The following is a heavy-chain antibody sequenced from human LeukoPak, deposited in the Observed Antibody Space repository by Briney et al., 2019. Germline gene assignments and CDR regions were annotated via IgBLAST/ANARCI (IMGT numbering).Heavy chain of an antibody. CDR1: GFTFDDYA. J-gene: IGHJ4*02. CDR2: ISWNSGSI. Sequence: GRSLRLSCAASGFTFDDYAMHWVRQAPGKGLEWVSGISWNSGSIGYADSVKGRFTISRDNAKNSLYLQMNSLRAEDTALYYCAKDSYSSSWAHFDYWGLGTLVTVSS. D-gene: IGHD6-13*01. CDR3: AKDSYSSSWAHFDY. V-gene: IGHV3-9*01.